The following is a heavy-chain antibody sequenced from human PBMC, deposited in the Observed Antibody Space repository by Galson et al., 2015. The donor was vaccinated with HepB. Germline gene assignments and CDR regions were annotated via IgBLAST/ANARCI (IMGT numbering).Heavy chain of an antibody. J-gene: IGHJ5*02. CDR3: TRLGGRDLRSTPA. Sequence: SLRLSCAASGFTFSGSAMHWVRQASGKGLEWVGRIRSKANSYATAYAASVKGRFTISRDDSKNTAYLQMNSLKTEDTAVYYCTRLGGRDLRSTPAWGQGTLVTVSS. CDR1: GFTFSGSA. CDR2: IRSKANSYAT. V-gene: IGHV3-73*01. D-gene: IGHD1-26*01.